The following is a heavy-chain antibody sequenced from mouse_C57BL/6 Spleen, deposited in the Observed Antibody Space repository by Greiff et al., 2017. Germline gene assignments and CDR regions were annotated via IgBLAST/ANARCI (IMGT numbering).Heavy chain of an antibody. CDR3: AREDYYGSSPFAY. CDR1: GYTFTSYT. J-gene: IGHJ3*01. CDR2: INPSSGYT. V-gene: IGHV1-4*01. D-gene: IGHD1-1*01. Sequence: QVQLQQSGAELARPGASVKMSCKASGYTFTSYTMHWVKQRPGQGLEWIGYINPSSGYTKYNQKFKDKATLTADKSSSTAYMQLRSLTSEDSAVYYCAREDYYGSSPFAYWGQGTLVTVSA.